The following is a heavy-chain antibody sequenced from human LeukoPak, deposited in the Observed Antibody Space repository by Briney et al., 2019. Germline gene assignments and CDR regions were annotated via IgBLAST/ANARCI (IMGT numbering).Heavy chain of an antibody. CDR3: ARDPYYDFWSGPPLGDNWFDP. J-gene: IGHJ5*02. CDR2: IKQDGSEK. CDR1: GFTFSSYW. V-gene: IGHV3-7*01. D-gene: IGHD3-3*01. Sequence: GXLRLSXAASGFTFSSYWMSWVRQAPGKGLEWVANIKQDGSEKYYVDSVKGRFTISRDNAKNSLYLQMNSLRAEDTAVYYCARDPYYDFWSGPPLGDNWFDPWGQGTLVTVSS.